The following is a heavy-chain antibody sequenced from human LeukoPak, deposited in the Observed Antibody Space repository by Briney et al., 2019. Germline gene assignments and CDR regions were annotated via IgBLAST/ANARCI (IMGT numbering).Heavy chain of an antibody. CDR1: GLTFSTNS. CDR3: AREAPRGTSSNPYYFDS. D-gene: IGHD6-6*01. J-gene: IGHJ4*02. V-gene: IGHV3-48*01. Sequence: GGSLRLSCAAAGLTFSTNSMNWVRQAPGKGLEWVSYISFSSSTIYYADSVKGRFTISRDNAKNLLYLQMNSLRAEDTAVYYRAREAPRGTSSNPYYFDSWGQGTLVTVSS. CDR2: ISFSSSTI.